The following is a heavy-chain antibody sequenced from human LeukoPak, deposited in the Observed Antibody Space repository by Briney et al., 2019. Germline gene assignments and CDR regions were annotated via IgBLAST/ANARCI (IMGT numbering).Heavy chain of an antibody. Sequence: GGSLRLSCAASGFTFSSYAMHWVRQAPGKGLEWVAVISYDGSNKYYADSVKGRLTISRDNSKNTLYLQMNSLRAEDTAVYYCARGIVPGYSSGWYLGYWGQGTLVTVSS. CDR3: ARGIVPGYSSGWYLGY. CDR2: ISYDGSNK. V-gene: IGHV3-30-3*01. D-gene: IGHD6-19*01. J-gene: IGHJ4*02. CDR1: GFTFSSYA.